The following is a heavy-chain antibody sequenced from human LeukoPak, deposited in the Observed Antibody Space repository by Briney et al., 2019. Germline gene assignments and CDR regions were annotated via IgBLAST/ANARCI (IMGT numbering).Heavy chain of an antibody. CDR3: ARSMITFGGVPPFDY. J-gene: IGHJ4*02. CDR2: IYYSGST. V-gene: IGHV4-59*01. D-gene: IGHD3-16*01. Sequence: PSETLSLTCTVSGGSISSYYWSWIRQPPGKGLEWIGYIYYSGSTNYNPSLKSRVTISVGTSKNQFSLKLSSVTATDTAVYYCARSMITFGGVPPFDYWGQGTLVTVSS. CDR1: GGSISSYY.